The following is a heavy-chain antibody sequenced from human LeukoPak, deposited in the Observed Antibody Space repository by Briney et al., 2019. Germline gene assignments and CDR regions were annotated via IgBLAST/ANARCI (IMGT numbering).Heavy chain of an antibody. Sequence: GASVNDSCQASGCTFTGQYMHWVRQAPGQGLEWMGWINPNRGGTNYAQKFQGRVTLTRDTSISTAYMELSRLRSDDTAVYYCARDLNIGSSWYRLDPWGQGTLVTVSS. J-gene: IGHJ5*02. V-gene: IGHV1-2*02. D-gene: IGHD6-13*01. CDR2: INPNRGGT. CDR1: GCTFTGQY. CDR3: ARDLNIGSSWYRLDP.